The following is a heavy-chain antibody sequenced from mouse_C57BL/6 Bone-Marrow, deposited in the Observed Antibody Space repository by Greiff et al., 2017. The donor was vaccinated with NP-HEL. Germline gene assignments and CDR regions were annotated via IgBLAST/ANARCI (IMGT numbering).Heavy chain of an antibody. CDR3: ARALYYYGSGRVAY. CDR2: IHPNSGST. CDR1: GYTFTSYW. D-gene: IGHD1-1*01. J-gene: IGHJ3*01. Sequence: QVQLQQPGAELVKPGASVKLSCKASGYTFTSYWMHWVKQRPGQGLEWIGMIHPNSGSTNYNEKFKSKATLTVDKSSSTAYMQLSSLTSEDSAVYYCARALYYYGSGRVAYWGQGTGDTVSA. V-gene: IGHV1-64*01.